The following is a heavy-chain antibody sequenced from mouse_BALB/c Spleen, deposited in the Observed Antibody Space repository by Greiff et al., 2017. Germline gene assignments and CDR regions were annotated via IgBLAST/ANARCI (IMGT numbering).Heavy chain of an antibody. CDR2: INPSTGYT. V-gene: IGHV1-7*01. J-gene: IGHJ3*01. CDR1: GYTFTSYW. CDR3: ARSVYGYDGFAY. Sequence: VKLMESGAELAKPGASVKMSCKASGYTFTSYWMHWVKQRPGQGLEWIGYINPSTGYTEYNQKFKDKATLTADKSSSTAYMQLSSLTSEDSAVYYCARSVYGYDGFAYWGQGTLVTVSA. D-gene: IGHD2-2*01.